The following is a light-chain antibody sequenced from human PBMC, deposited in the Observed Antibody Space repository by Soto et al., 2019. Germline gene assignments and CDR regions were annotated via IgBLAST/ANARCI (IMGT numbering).Light chain of an antibody. CDR3: QQSYITPRT. J-gene: IGKJ1*01. V-gene: IGKV1-39*01. CDR2: DAS. Sequence: DIQMTQSPSSLSASVGDRVTITCRASQSIDNFLNWYQHKAGQAPKLLIYDASSLQSGAPSRFSGSGSGTDFTLTISSLQPEDFATYYCQQSYITPRTFGPGTKVDIK. CDR1: QSIDNF.